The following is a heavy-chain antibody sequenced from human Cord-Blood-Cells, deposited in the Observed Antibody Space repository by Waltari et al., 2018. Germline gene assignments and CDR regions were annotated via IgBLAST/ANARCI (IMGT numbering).Heavy chain of an antibody. D-gene: IGHD1-26*01. CDR3: ARDSSDSGSYYQVDY. CDR1: GYTFTSYG. CDR2: ISAYNGNT. V-gene: IGHV1-18*04. Sequence: QVQLVQSGAEVKKPGASVKVSCKASGYTFTSYGIRWVRQAPGKGLEWMGWISAYNGNTNYAQKLQGRVTMTTDTSTSTAYMELRSLRSDDTAVYYCARDSSDSGSYYQVDYWGQGTLVTVSS. J-gene: IGHJ4*02.